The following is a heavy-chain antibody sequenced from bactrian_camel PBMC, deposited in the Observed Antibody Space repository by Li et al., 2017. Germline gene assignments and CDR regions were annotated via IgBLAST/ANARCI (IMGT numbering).Heavy chain of an antibody. CDR3: AADQGGGYCYTRRPQYEWDY. J-gene: IGHJ4*01. CDR1: GYTLAGYC. CDR2: LYTGGGDTT. V-gene: IGHV3S1*01. Sequence: HVQLVESGGGSVQTGVSLRLSCVASGYTLAGYCMGWFRQAPGKEREGVAALYTGGGDTTYYADSVKGRFTISHDNAKNTLYLQMNDLKPDDSAMYYCAADQGGGYCYTRRPQYEWDYWGQGTQVTVS. D-gene: IGHD2*01.